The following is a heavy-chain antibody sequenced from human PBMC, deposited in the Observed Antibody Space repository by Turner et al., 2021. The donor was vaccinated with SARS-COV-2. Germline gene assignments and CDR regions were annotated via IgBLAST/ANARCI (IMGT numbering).Heavy chain of an antibody. D-gene: IGHD3-10*01. V-gene: IGHV4-39*01. J-gene: IGHJ6*02. CDR1: GGSISSSSYY. CDR2: IYYSGST. CDR3: ASQEALVPSYYYYYYGMDV. Sequence: QLQLQESGPGLVKPSETLSLTCTVTGGSISSSSYYWGWIRKPPGKGLEWIGSIYYSGSTYYNPSLKSRVTISVDTSKNQFSLKLSSVTAADTAVYYCASQEALVPSYYYYYYGMDVWGQGTTVTVSS.